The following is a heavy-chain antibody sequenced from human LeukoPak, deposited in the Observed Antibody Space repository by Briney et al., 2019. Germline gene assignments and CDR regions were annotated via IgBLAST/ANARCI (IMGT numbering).Heavy chain of an antibody. D-gene: IGHD2-21*02. Sequence: ASVKVSCKASGYTFTGYYMHWVRQAPGQGLEWMGRINPNSGGTNYAQKFQGRVTMTRDTSISTAYMELSRLRSDDTAVYYCATGGDPSYYYYGMDVWGQGTTVTVSS. CDR2: INPNSGGT. V-gene: IGHV1-2*06. CDR3: ATGGDPSYYYYGMDV. J-gene: IGHJ6*02. CDR1: GYTFTGYY.